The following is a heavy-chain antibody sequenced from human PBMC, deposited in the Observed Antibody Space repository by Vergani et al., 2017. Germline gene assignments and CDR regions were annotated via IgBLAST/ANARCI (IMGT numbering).Heavy chain of an antibody. Sequence: QVQLQESGPGLVKPSETLSLTCAVSGYSISSGYYWGWIRQPPGKGLEWIGSIYHSGSTYYNPSLKRRVTISVDTSKNQFSLKLSSVTAADTAVYYCARQGWELLRTFFDYWGQGTLVTVSS. D-gene: IGHD1-26*01. V-gene: IGHV4-38-2*01. CDR2: IYHSGST. CDR1: GYSISSGYY. J-gene: IGHJ4*02. CDR3: ARQGWELLRTFFDY.